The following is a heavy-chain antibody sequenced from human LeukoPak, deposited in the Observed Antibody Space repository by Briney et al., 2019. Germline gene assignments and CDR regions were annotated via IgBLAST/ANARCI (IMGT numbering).Heavy chain of an antibody. Sequence: GGSLRLSCAASGFTFSSYGMDWVRQAPGKGLEWVSLISSGSDYIYYADSVKGRFTISRDNATNSLYLQMNSLRAEDTAVYYCARQYCSGGSCYLTTDYWGQGTLVTVSS. CDR1: GFTFSSYG. J-gene: IGHJ4*02. V-gene: IGHV3-21*01. CDR2: ISSGSDYI. D-gene: IGHD2-15*01. CDR3: ARQYCSGGSCYLTTDY.